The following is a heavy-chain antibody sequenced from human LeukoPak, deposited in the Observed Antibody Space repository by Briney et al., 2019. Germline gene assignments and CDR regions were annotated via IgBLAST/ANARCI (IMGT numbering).Heavy chain of an antibody. CDR1: GFNDSGNY. CDR3: ARRVGSYLYYYYMDV. J-gene: IGHJ6*03. Sequence: TGGSLRLSCAASGFNDSGNYMSCVRQAPGRGLEWVSLIYVGGTTNYADSVKGRFTISRDNSKNTLYLQMNSLRAEDTAVYYCARRVGSYLYYYYMDVWGKGTTVTVSS. V-gene: IGHV3-66*02. D-gene: IGHD1-26*01. CDR2: IYVGGTT.